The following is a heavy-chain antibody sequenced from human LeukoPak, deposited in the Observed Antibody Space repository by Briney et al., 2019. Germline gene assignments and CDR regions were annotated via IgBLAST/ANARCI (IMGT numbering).Heavy chain of an antibody. D-gene: IGHD6-19*01. J-gene: IGHJ4*02. Sequence: GGPLTLFCAVCGLPFTFYEVKGLRQAPGRGGEGVSNICACGKHKYYADSVGGRFSISRDHGKPSLYLQMDSLRVDGTAVYYCALLAVASDFVYWGEGALVTVSS. V-gene: IGHV3-48*03. CDR3: ALLAVASDFVY. CDR2: ICACGKHK. CDR1: GLPFTFYE.